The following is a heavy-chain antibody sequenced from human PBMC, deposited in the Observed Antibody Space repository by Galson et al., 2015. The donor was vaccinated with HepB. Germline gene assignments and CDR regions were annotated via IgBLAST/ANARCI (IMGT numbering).Heavy chain of an antibody. CDR3: ARDTYAGGIAVAEGDWFDP. J-gene: IGHJ5*02. CDR1: GCTFTSYG. V-gene: IGHV1-18*01. Sequence: SVKVSCKASGCTFTSYGISWVRQAPGQGLEWMGWISAYNGNTNYAQKLQGRVTMTTDTSTSTAYMELRSLRSDDTAVYYCARDTYAGGIAVAEGDWFDPWGQGTLVTVSS. D-gene: IGHD6-19*01. CDR2: ISAYNGNT.